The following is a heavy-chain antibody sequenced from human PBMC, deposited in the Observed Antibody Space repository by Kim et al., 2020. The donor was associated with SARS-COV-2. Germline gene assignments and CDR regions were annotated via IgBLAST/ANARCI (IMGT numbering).Heavy chain of an antibody. J-gene: IGHJ5*02. CDR3: ASQIAGSGS. V-gene: IGHV3-74*01. D-gene: IGHD3-10*01. CDR2: NT. Sequence: NTGYTNSVKGRFTISRANAKNTLYLQMNSLRAEDTAVYYCASQIAGSGSWGQGTLVTVSS.